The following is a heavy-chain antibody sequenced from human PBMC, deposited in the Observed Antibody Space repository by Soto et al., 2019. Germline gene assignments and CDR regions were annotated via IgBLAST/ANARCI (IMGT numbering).Heavy chain of an antibody. D-gene: IGHD2-2*01. V-gene: IGHV3-7*01. CDR3: ARGCGSANCPYYFDY. Sequence: GGSLRLSCSASGLTFGIHWMSWVRQAPGKGLEWVATIRQDGSEKHYVDSVKGRFTISRDNAKNSLYLQMNSLRAEDTAVYYCARGCGSANCPYYFDYWGQGTLVTVSS. CDR2: IRQDGSEK. J-gene: IGHJ4*02. CDR1: GLTFGIHW.